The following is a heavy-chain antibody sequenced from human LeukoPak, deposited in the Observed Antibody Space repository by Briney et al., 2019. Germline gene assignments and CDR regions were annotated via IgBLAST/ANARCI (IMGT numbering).Heavy chain of an antibody. CDR2: INPNSGGT. V-gene: IGHV1-2*06. CDR3: ARDLLLVRSSWHVKVGAFDI. CDR1: GYTFTGYY. Sequence: ASVKVSCKASGYTFTGYYMHWVRQAPGQGLEWMGRINPNSGGTNYAQKFQGRVTMTRDTSISTAYMELSRLSSDDTAVYYCARDLLLVRSSWHVKVGAFDIWGQGTMVTVSS. J-gene: IGHJ3*02. D-gene: IGHD6-13*01.